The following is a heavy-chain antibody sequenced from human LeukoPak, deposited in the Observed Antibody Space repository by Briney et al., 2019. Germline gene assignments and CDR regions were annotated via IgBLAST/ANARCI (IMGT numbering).Heavy chain of an antibody. CDR1: GYSFTSYW. CDR2: IYPGDSDA. Sequence: GKSLKISCKGSGYSFTSYWIDWVRQMPGKGLEWMGIIYPGDSDARYSPSFQGQVTISADKSISTAYLQWSSLEAPDTAMYYCARRVGATGWFDPWGQGTLVTVSS. V-gene: IGHV5-51*01. D-gene: IGHD1-26*01. J-gene: IGHJ5*02. CDR3: ARRVGATGWFDP.